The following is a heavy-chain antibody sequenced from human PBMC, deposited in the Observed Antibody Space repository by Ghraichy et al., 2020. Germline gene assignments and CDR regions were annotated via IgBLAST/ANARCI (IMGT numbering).Heavy chain of an antibody. D-gene: IGHD3-22*01. CDR2: ISYDGNNK. V-gene: IGHV3-30*04. Sequence: SLRLSCAASGFTFSSYVMHWVRQAPGKGLEWVAVISYDGNNKYYADSVKGRFTISRDNSKNTLYLQMNSLRAEDTAVFYCASGGYYDSSGYYYPLDYWGQGTLVTVSS. CDR3: ASGGYYDSSGYYYPLDY. CDR1: GFTFSSYV. J-gene: IGHJ4*02.